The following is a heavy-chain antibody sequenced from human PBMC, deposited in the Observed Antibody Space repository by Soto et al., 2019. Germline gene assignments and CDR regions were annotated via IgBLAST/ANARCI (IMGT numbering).Heavy chain of an antibody. CDR2: IYYSGST. V-gene: IGHV4-59*01. Sequence: QVQLQESGPGLVKPSETLSLTCTVSGGSISSYYWSWIRQPPGKGLEWIGYIYYSGSTNYNPSLKSRVTISVDTSKNQFSLKLSSVTAADTAVYYCARVPHYYDSSGYYLWYFDYWGQGTLVTVSS. D-gene: IGHD3-22*01. CDR1: GGSISSYY. J-gene: IGHJ4*02. CDR3: ARVPHYYDSSGYYLWYFDY.